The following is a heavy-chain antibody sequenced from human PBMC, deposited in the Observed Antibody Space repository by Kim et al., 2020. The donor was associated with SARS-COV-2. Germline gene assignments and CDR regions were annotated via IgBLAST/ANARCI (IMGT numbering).Heavy chain of an antibody. CDR3: ARDQSYGSGSYYDY. CDR1: GGTFSSYA. V-gene: IGHV1-69*13. D-gene: IGHD3-10*01. CDR2: IIPIFGTA. J-gene: IGHJ4*02. Sequence: SVKVSCKASGGTFSSYAISWVRQAPGQGLEWMGGIIPIFGTANYAQKFQGRVTITADESTSTAYMELSSLRSEDTAVYYCARDQSYGSGSYYDYWGQGTLVTVSS.